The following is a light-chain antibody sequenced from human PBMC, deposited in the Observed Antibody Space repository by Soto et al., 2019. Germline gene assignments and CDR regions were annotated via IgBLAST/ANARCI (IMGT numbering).Light chain of an antibody. V-gene: IGLV2-14*03. CDR2: DVS. Sequence: QSALTQPASVSGSPGQSITISCTGTSSDVGGYNYVSWYQHHPGKAPKFIIYDVSNQPSGVSNLFSGSKSGNAASLTISGLQPEDEADYYCSSYTTSNTRQIVFGTGTKVTVL. CDR3: SSYTTSNTRQIV. J-gene: IGLJ1*01. CDR1: SSDVGGYNY.